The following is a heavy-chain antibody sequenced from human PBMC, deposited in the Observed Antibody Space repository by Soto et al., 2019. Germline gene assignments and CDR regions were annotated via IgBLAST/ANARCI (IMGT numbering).Heavy chain of an antibody. Sequence: EVQLVETGGGLIQPGGSLRLSCAASGFTVSSNYMNWVRQAPGKGLEWLSIIYTDGTTYYADSVKGRFTISRDNFKNTLYLQMNNLRAEDTAVYYCAILSNWGQGTLVTVYS. D-gene: IGHD4-4*01. CDR3: AILSN. CDR2: IYTDGTT. V-gene: IGHV3-53*02. CDR1: GFTVSSNY. J-gene: IGHJ4*02.